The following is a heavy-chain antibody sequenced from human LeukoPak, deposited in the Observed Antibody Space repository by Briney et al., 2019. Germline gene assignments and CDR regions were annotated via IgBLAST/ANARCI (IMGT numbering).Heavy chain of an antibody. D-gene: IGHD3-22*01. V-gene: IGHV1-2*06. Sequence: ASVKVSCKASGYTFTGYYMHWVRQAPGQGLEWMGRINPNSGGTNYAQKLQGRVTMTTDTSTSTAYMELRSLRSDDTAVYYCARDLSKNYYDSSGYFQGYWGQGTLVTVSS. CDR3: ARDLSKNYYDSSGYFQGY. CDR1: GYTFTGYY. J-gene: IGHJ4*02. CDR2: INPNSGGT.